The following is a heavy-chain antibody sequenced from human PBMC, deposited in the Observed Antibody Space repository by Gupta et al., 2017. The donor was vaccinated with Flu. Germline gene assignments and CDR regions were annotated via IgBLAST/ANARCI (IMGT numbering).Heavy chain of an antibody. CDR3: ARGHWDS. V-gene: IGHV3-48*03. CDR2: ISSSGVT. Sequence: EVQLVESGGGVVQPGGSLILSCAASGFTFSSYEMNWVRLAPGKGLEWVAFISSSGVTYYTDSVKDRFTISRDNAKNSVHLQMHSLRAEDTAFYYCARGHWDSWGQGTLVTVSS. CDR1: GFTFSSYE. J-gene: IGHJ4*02.